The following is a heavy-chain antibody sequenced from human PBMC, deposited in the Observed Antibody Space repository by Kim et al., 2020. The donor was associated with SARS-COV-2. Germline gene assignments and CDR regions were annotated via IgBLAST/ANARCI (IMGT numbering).Heavy chain of an antibody. CDR3: ARDRTHQNPIVLMVYAIEGLGY. Sequence: ASVKVSCKASGYTFTSYGISWVRQAPGQGLEWMGWISAYNGNTNYAQKLQGRVTMTTDTSTSTAYMELRSLRSDDTAVYYCARDRTHQNPIVLMVYAIEGLGYWGQGTLVTVSS. CDR1: GYTFTSYG. J-gene: IGHJ4*02. V-gene: IGHV1-18*04. CDR2: ISAYNGNT. D-gene: IGHD2-8*01.